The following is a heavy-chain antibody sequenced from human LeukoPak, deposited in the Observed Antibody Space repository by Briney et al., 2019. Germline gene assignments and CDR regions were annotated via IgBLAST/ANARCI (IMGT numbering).Heavy chain of an antibody. CDR1: GGSFSGYY. CDR2: INHSGST. D-gene: IGHD3-10*01. CDR3: ARGVGRGHYYGMDV. Sequence: TSETLSLTCAVYGGSFSGYYWSWIRQPPGKGLEWIGEINHSGSTNYNPSLKSRVTISADTSKNQFSLKLSSVTAADTAVYYCARGVGRGHYYGMDVWGQGTTVTVSS. V-gene: IGHV4-34*01. J-gene: IGHJ6*02.